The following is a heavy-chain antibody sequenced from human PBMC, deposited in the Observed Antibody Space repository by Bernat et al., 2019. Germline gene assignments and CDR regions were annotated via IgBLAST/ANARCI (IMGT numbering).Heavy chain of an antibody. CDR2: IWYDGSNK. V-gene: IGHV3-33*01. CDR1: GFTFSSYG. J-gene: IGHJ4*02. CDR3: DRPLQSWVCGGDCSPID. D-gene: IGHD2-21*02. Sequence: QVQLVESGGGVVQPGKSLRLSCAASGFTFSSYGMHWVRQAPGKGLEWVAIIWYDGSNKYYADSVKGRFTISRDNSKNTLHLKMNSLRADDTAVYYCDRPLQSWVCGGDCSPIDWGQGTLVTVSS.